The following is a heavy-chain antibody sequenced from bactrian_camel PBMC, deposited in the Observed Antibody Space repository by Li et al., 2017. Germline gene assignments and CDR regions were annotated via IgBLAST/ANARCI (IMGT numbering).Heavy chain of an antibody. J-gene: IGHJ4*01. V-gene: IGHV3S33*01. Sequence: HVQLVESGGGLAQPGGSLRLSCATSGFTFSHWDMSWVRQVPGKGLDWVSRINTGDTYYAPSVKGRFTIARDNAKNTLHLQMNSLKPEDTALYFCAHGLRACSGDPLAQLMYNLWGRGTQVTVS. CDR2: INTGDT. CDR1: GFTFSHWD. D-gene: IGHD7*01. CDR3: AHGLRACSGDPLAQLMYNL.